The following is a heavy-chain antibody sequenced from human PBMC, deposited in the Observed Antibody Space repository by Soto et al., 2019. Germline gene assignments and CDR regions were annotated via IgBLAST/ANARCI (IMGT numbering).Heavy chain of an antibody. CDR3: ARARSTGASDS. CDR1: GGSIISGAYY. CDR2: IYYSGST. J-gene: IGHJ4*02. V-gene: IGHV4-31*03. Sequence: SETLSLTCSVSGGSIISGAYYWNWIRQHPGKGLEWIGYIYYSGSTYYNPSLKSRLAMSLDTSKNQFSLKLSSVTAADTAVYYCARARSTGASDSWGQGILVTVSS. D-gene: IGHD1-1*01.